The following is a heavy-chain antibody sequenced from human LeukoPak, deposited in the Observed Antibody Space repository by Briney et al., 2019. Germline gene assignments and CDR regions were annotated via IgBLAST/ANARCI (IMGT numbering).Heavy chain of an antibody. CDR2: VTPDNGGT. V-gene: IGHV1-2*02. CDR1: GYTFSDYY. CDR3: ARLIPIANPWLPSYFDY. J-gene: IGHJ4*02. D-gene: IGHD6-19*01. Sequence: GASVKVSCRTAGYTFSDYYIHWLRQAPGQGPEWMGSVTPDNGGTNYAQSFQGRVTLTRDTSITTAYMELSGLRSDDTAVYYCARLIPIANPWLPSYFDYWGQGTLVTVSS.